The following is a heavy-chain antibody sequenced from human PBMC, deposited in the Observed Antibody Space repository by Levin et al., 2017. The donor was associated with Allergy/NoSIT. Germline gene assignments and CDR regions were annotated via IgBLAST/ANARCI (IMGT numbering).Heavy chain of an antibody. CDR1: GYTFTSYG. Sequence: ASVKVSCKASGYTFTSYGISWVRQAPGQGLEWMGWISAYNGNTNYAQKLQVRVTMTTDTSTSTAYMELRSLRSDDTAVYYCARAYCGGDCYLRLDAFDIWGQGTMVTVSS. V-gene: IGHV1-18*01. J-gene: IGHJ3*02. D-gene: IGHD2-21*02. CDR3: ARAYCGGDCYLRLDAFDI. CDR2: ISAYNGNT.